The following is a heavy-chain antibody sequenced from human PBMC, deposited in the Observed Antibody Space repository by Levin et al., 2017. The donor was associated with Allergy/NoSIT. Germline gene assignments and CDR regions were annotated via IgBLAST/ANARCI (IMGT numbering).Heavy chain of an antibody. J-gene: IGHJ6*03. D-gene: IGHD3-10*01. V-gene: IGHV3-11*05. Sequence: SCAASGFTFSDDYMSWIRQAPGKGLEWVSYISSSSSYTKYADSVKGRFTISRDNAKNSLYLQMNSLRAEDTAVYYCARDRGIHWFGEYYMDVWGKGTTVTVSS. CDR1: GFTFSDDY. CDR3: ARDRGIHWFGEYYMDV. CDR2: ISSSSSYT.